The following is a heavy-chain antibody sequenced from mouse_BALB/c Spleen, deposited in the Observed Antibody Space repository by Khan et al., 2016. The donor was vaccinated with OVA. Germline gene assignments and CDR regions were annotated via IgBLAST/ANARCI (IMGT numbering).Heavy chain of an antibody. CDR1: GYTFTDYS. D-gene: IGHD1-2*01. J-gene: IGHJ3*01. V-gene: IGHV9-2-1*01. CDR2: INTETGEP. Sequence: QILLVQSGPELKKPGETVKISCKASGYTFTDYSMHWVKQAPGKGLKWMGWINTETGEPTYADDFKGRFAFSLETSASTAYLQINNLKNEDTATYFCARSADYGYFAYWGQGTLVTVSA. CDR3: ARSADYGYFAY.